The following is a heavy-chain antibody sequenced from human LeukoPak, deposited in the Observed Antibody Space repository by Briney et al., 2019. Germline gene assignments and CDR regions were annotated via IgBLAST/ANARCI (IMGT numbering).Heavy chain of an antibody. CDR1: GGSISSYY. J-gene: IGHJ4*02. CDR3: ARARSGSYHFDY. V-gene: IGHV4-59*01. CDR2: IYYSGST. Sequence: SETLSLTCTVSGGSISSYYWSWIRQPPGKGLEWIGYIYYSGSTNYNPSLKSRVTISVDTSKNQFSLKLSSVTAADTAVYYCARARSGSYHFDYWGQGTLVTVSS. D-gene: IGHD3-10*01.